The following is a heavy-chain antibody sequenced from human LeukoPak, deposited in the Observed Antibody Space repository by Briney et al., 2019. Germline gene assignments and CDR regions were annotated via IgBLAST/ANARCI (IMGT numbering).Heavy chain of an antibody. CDR1: GFIFSSFG. D-gene: IGHD3-10*01. CDR2: ISSSGNYI. CDR3: GLVRRNYYYYMDI. Sequence: GGSLRLSCATSGFIFSSFGISWVRQAPGKGPEWVSSISSSGNYIYYADSVKGRFTISRDNAKNSLYIQINSLRVDDTAVYYCGLVRRNYYYYMDIWGNGTTVIVSS. J-gene: IGHJ6*03. V-gene: IGHV3-21*01.